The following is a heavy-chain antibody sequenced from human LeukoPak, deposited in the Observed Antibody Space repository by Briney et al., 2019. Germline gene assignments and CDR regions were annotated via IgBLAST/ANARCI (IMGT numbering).Heavy chain of an antibody. V-gene: IGHV1-69*04. CDR1: GGTFSSYA. CDR2: IIPILGIA. CDR3: ARDSSMPQYYDFWSGLRGGDDWFDP. Sequence: ASVKVSCKASGGTFSSYAISWVRQAPGQGLEWMGRIIPILGIANYAQKFQGRVTITADKSTSTAYMELSSLRSEDTAVYYCARDSSMPQYYDFWSGLRGGDDWFDPWGQGTLVTVSS. D-gene: IGHD3-3*01. J-gene: IGHJ5*02.